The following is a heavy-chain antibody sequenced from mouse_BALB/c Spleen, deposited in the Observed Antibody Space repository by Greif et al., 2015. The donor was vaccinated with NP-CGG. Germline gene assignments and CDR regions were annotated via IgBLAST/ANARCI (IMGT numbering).Heavy chain of an antibody. CDR3: TKGGMVRRTWFAY. V-gene: IGHV1-15*01. CDR2: IHPGSGGT. Sequence: VKLMESGAELVRPGASVKLSCKALGYTFTDYEMHWVKQTPVHGLEWIGAIHPGSGGTAYNQKFKGKATLTADKSSSTAYMELSSLTSEDSAVYYCTKGGMVRRTWFAYWGQGTLVTVSA. CDR1: GYTFTDYE. D-gene: IGHD2-14*01. J-gene: IGHJ3*01.